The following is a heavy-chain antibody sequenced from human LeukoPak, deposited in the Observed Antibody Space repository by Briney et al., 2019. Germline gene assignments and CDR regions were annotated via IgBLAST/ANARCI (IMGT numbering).Heavy chain of an antibody. Sequence: ASVKVSCKASGYTFTSYDINWVRQATGQGLEWMGWMNPNSGNTGYAQKFQGRVTMTRNISISTAYMELSSLRSEDTAVYYCAGGTYYYGSGSYYYYYGMDVWGQGTTVTVSS. J-gene: IGHJ6*02. V-gene: IGHV1-8*01. CDR2: MNPNSGNT. CDR1: GYTFTSYD. CDR3: AGGTYYYGSGSYYYYYGMDV. D-gene: IGHD3-10*01.